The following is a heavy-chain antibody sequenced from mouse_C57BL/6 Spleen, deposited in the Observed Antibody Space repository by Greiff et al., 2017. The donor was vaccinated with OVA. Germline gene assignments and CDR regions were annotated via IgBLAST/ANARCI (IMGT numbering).Heavy chain of an antibody. J-gene: IGHJ4*01. D-gene: IGHD2-2*01. CDR2: IHPSDSDT. V-gene: IGHV1-74*01. CDR3: AIEGNDDAMDY. CDR1: GYTFSSYG. Sequence: QVKLQQPGADLVKPGASVKVSCKASGYTFSSYGMPWVQQRPGQGLEWIGRIHPSDSDTNYKQKFKGKATMTVDKSSSTAYMQLSSLISEDSAVDYCAIEGNDDAMDYWGQGTSVTVSS.